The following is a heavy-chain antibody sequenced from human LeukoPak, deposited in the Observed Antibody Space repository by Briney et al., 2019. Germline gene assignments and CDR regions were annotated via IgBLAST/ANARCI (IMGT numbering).Heavy chain of an antibody. CDR3: ARGPIPAAIDDTHYYYVDV. J-gene: IGHJ6*03. D-gene: IGHD2-2*01. CDR2: ISSSSSYI. Sequence: PGGSLRLSCAASGFTFSSYSMNWVRQAPGKGLEWVSSISSSSSYIYYADSVKGRFTISRDNAKNSLYLQMNSLRAEDTAVYYCARGPIPAAIDDTHYYYVDVWGKGTTVTVSS. V-gene: IGHV3-21*01. CDR1: GFTFSSYS.